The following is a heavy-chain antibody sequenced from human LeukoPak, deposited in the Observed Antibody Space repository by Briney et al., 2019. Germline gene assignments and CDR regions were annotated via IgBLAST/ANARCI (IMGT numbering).Heavy chain of an antibody. Sequence: PSQTLSLTCTVSGGSISSVDCPWNWIRQFPGKGLEWIGYMSYSGTTNYNPSLRSRVSISLYTSKNQFSLSLNSVTAADTAVYYSTRIDRGSDGSCFGWFDPWGQGTLVTVSS. J-gene: IGHJ5*02. CDR2: MSYSGTT. V-gene: IGHV4-31*03. CDR3: TRIDRGSDGSCFGWFDP. D-gene: IGHD2-15*01. CDR1: GGSISSVDCP.